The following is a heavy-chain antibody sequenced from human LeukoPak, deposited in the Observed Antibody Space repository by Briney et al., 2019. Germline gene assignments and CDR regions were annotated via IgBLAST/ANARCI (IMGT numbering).Heavy chain of an antibody. CDR3: ARGTAGTYSSSWYVPFDY. Sequence: PSETLSLTCAVYGGSFSGYYWSWIRQPPGKGLEWIGEINHSGSTNYNPSLKSRVTISVDTSKNQFSLKLSSVTAADTAVYYCARGTAGTYSSSWYVPFDYWGQGTLVTVSS. CDR2: INHSGST. D-gene: IGHD6-13*01. V-gene: IGHV4-34*01. CDR1: GGSFSGYY. J-gene: IGHJ4*02.